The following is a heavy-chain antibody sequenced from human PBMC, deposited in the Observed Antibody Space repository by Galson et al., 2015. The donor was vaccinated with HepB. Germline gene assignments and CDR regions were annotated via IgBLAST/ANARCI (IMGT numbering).Heavy chain of an antibody. Sequence: SVKVSCKASGGTFRSYAINWVRQAPGQGLEWMGGIIPIFSTPNYAQKFQGRVTITADKSTTTAYMELTSLGSEDTAVYYCARSGLYRTVAGHNDYWGQGTLVTVSS. D-gene: IGHD6-19*01. CDR2: IIPIFSTP. J-gene: IGHJ4*02. CDR1: GGTFRSYA. V-gene: IGHV1-69*06. CDR3: ARSGLYRTVAGHNDY.